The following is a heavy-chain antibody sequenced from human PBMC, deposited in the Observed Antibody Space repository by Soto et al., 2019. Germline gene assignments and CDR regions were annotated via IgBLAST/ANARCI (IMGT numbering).Heavy chain of an antibody. Sequence: TLSLTCAVSGDAISSSNWWSWVRQPPGKGLEWIGEIYHNGNTNYNPSLKSRVTISVDTSKNQFSLKLSSVTAADTAVYYCAREYTSAWHRWFDPWGQGTLVTVSS. CDR3: AREYTSAWHRWFDP. D-gene: IGHD6-25*01. CDR2: IYHNGNT. J-gene: IGHJ5*02. CDR1: GDAISSSNW. V-gene: IGHV4-4*02.